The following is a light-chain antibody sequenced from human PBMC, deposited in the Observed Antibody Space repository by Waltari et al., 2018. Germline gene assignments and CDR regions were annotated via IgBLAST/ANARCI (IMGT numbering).Light chain of an antibody. J-gene: IGKJ1*01. CDR1: QSVVSNY. V-gene: IGKV3-20*01. Sequence: EIVMTQSPGTLSLSPGERATLSCRASQSVVSNYLAWYQQKPGQAPRLLIYGASSRATGIPDRFSGSGSGTDFTLTISRLEPEDFAVYFCQQYGDSWSFGQGTTV. CDR3: QQYGDSWS. CDR2: GAS.